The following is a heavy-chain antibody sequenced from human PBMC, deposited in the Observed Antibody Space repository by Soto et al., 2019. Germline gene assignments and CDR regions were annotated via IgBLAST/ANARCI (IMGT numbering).Heavy chain of an antibody. V-gene: IGHV3-33*01. J-gene: IGHJ6*02. CDR2: IWYDGSNK. CDR3: ARVGGRKYDVWSSYSDYYYGMDV. CDR1: GFTFSSYG. D-gene: IGHD3-3*01. Sequence: GGSLRLSCAASGFTFSSYGMHWVRQAPGKGLEWVAVIWYDGSNKYYADSVKGRFTISRDNSKNTLYLQMNSLRAEETAVYYCARVGGRKYDVWSSYSDYYYGMDVWGQGTTVTVSS.